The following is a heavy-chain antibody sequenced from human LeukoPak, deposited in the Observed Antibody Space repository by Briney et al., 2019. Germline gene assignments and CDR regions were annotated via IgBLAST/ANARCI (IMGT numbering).Heavy chain of an antibody. CDR2: IIPILGIA. CDR1: GGTFSSYA. V-gene: IGHV1-69*04. CDR3: ARSIAVAGTKTDY. D-gene: IGHD6-19*01. Sequence: GASVKVSCEASGGTFSSYAISWVRQAPGQGLEWMGRIIPILGIANYAQKFQGRVTITADKSTSTAYMELSSLRSEDTAVYYCARSIAVAGTKTDYWGQGTLVTVSS. J-gene: IGHJ4*02.